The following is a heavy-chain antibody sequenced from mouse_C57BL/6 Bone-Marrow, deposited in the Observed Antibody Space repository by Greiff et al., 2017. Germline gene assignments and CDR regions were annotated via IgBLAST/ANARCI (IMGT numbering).Heavy chain of an antibody. CDR2: IYPDSGST. V-gene: IGHV1-55*01. CDR3: ARGGIDSNYWYFDV. Sequence: QVQLKQPGAELVKPGASVTLSCKASGYPFTSYWITWVKQRPGQGLEWIGDIYPDSGSTNYNEKFKSKATLTVDTSSSTASMQLSSLTSEDSAVYYCARGGIDSNYWYFDVWGTGTTVTVSS. CDR1: GYPFTSYW. D-gene: IGHD2-5*01. J-gene: IGHJ1*03.